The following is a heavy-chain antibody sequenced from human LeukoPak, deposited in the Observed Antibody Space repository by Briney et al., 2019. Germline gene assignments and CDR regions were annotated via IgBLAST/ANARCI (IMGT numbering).Heavy chain of an antibody. Sequence: PGRSPRLSCATSGFTFNNAWMTWVRQPPGKGLEWVGRIKSKTHAGTTDYAAPVKGRFTISRDDSKNTLYLKMSSLKTEDTAVYYCTSGIGRYLGWLLSGNSYFDYWGQGTLVTVSS. CDR1: GFTFNNAW. CDR3: TSGIGRYLGWLLSGNSYFDY. J-gene: IGHJ4*02. D-gene: IGHD3-9*01. CDR2: IKSKTHAGTT. V-gene: IGHV3-15*01.